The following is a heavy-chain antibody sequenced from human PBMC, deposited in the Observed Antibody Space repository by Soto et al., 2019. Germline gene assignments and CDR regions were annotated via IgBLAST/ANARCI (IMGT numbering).Heavy chain of an antibody. D-gene: IGHD6-6*01. Sequence: QVQLVQSGAEVKKPGASVKVSCKASGYTFTGYYMHWVRQAPGQGLEWMGWINPNSGDTNYAQKFQGWVTMTRDTSISTAYMELSRLRSDDTAVYYCARDPWAARGYFDYWGQGTLVTVSS. V-gene: IGHV1-2*04. CDR1: GYTFTGYY. CDR3: ARDPWAARGYFDY. CDR2: INPNSGDT. J-gene: IGHJ4*02.